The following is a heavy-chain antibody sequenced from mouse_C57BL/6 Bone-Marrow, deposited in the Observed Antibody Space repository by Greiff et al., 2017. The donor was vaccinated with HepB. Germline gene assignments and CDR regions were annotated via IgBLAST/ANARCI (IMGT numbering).Heavy chain of an antibody. J-gene: IGHJ2*01. D-gene: IGHD1-1*01. CDR2: IDPENGDT. Sequence: EVQRVESGAELVRPGASVKLSCTASGFNIKDDYMHWVKQRPEQGLEWIGWIDPENGDTEYASKFQGKATITADTASNTAYLQLSSLTSEDTAVYYCTSRAVLRDYWGQGTTLTVSA. CDR3: TSRAVLRDY. V-gene: IGHV14-4*01. CDR1: GFNIKDDY.